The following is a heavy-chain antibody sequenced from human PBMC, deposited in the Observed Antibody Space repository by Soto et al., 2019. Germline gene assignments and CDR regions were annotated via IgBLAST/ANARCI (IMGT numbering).Heavy chain of an antibody. D-gene: IGHD1-1*01. CDR1: GFIFSSFT. V-gene: IGHV3-21*01. CDR2: ISKSSSLI. J-gene: IGHJ4*02. Sequence: EVQLVESGGGLVKPGGSLRLSCVGSGFIFSSFTMTWVRQAPGMGLQYLASISKSSSLIYYADSVRGRFIISRDNSKDSAFLQMYTLRAEDMAMYYCVRGDDRVDWGQGTLVTVSS. CDR3: VRGDDRVD.